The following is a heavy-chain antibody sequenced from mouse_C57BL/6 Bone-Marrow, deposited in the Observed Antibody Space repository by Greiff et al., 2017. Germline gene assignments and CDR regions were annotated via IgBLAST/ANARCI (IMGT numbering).Heavy chain of an antibody. V-gene: IGHV5-4*01. CDR3: RRKDAMDY. CDR2: ISDGGSYT. J-gene: IGHJ4*01. CDR1: GFTFSSYA. Sequence: VQLQESGGGLVKPGGSLKLSCAASGFTFSSYAMSWVRQTPEKRLEWVATISDGGSYTYYPDNVKGRFTISRDNAKNNLYLQMSHLKSEDTAMYYCRRKDAMDYWGQGTSVTVSS.